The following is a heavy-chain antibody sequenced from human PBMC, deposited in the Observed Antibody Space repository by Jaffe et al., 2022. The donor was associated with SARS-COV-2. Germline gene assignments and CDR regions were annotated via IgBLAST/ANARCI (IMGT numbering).Heavy chain of an antibody. CDR2: IYYSGST. Sequence: QVQLQESGPGLVKPSETLSLTCTVSGGSISSYYWSWIRQPPGKGLEWIGYIYYSGSTNYNPSLKSRVTISVDTSKNQFSLKLSSVTAADTAVYYCARVLPKRKEQWLVRWFDPWGQGTLVTVSS. CDR1: GGSISSYY. J-gene: IGHJ5*02. V-gene: IGHV4-59*01. CDR3: ARVLPKRKEQWLVRWFDP. D-gene: IGHD6-19*01.